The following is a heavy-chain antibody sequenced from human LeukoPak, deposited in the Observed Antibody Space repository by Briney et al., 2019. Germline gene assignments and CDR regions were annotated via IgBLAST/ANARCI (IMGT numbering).Heavy chain of an antibody. Sequence: PLETLSLTCTVSGGSISSYYWSWIRQPPGKGLEWIGYIYYSGSTNYNPSLKSRVTISVDTSKNQFSLKLSSVTAADTAVYYCARGGVRYFDWLPDAFDIWGQGTMVTVSS. D-gene: IGHD3-9*01. CDR3: ARGGVRYFDWLPDAFDI. CDR1: GGSISSYY. CDR2: IYYSGST. V-gene: IGHV4-59*01. J-gene: IGHJ3*02.